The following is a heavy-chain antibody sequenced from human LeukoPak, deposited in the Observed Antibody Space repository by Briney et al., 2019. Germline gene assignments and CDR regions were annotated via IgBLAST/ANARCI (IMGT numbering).Heavy chain of an antibody. CDR1: GFTFSSYG. CDR3: ARDPPSVGAKGGLE. V-gene: IGHV3-48*04. D-gene: IGHD1-26*01. Sequence: PGRSLRLSCAASGFTFSSYGMHWVRQAPGKGLEWVSYISSSGSTIYYADSVKGRFTISRDNAKNSLYLQMNSLRAEDTAVYYCARDPPSVGAKGGLEWGQGTLVTVSS. CDR2: ISSSGSTI. J-gene: IGHJ4*02.